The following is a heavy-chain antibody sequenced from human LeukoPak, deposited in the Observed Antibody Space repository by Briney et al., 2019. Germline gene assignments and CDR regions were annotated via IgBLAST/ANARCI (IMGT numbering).Heavy chain of an antibody. CDR1: GGSISSYY. CDR2: IYTSGST. J-gene: IGHJ6*02. Sequence: SETLSLTCTVSGGSISSYYWSWIRQPAGKGLEWIGRIYTSGSTNYNPSLKSRVTMSVDTSKNQFSLKLSSVTAADTAVYYCASSSLLSYYYYGMDVWGQGTTVTVSS. V-gene: IGHV4-4*07. D-gene: IGHD1-26*01. CDR3: ASSSLLSYYYYGMDV.